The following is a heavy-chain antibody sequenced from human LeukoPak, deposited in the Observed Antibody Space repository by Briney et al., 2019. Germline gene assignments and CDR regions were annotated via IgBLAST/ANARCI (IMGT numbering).Heavy chain of an antibody. CDR1: GFTFINYG. CDR3: AKVSGFYFDY. CDR2: IRYDRSNQ. D-gene: IGHD3-10*01. J-gene: IGHJ4*02. Sequence: GGSLRLSCAASGFTFINYGMHWVRQAPGKGLEWVAFIRYDRSNQYYADSVEGRFTISRDNSKNTVYLQMNSLRAEDTAAYYCAKVSGFYFDYWGQGTLVTVSS. V-gene: IGHV3-30*02.